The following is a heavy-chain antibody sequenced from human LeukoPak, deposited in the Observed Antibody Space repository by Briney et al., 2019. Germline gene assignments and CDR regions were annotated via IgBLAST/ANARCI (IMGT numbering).Heavy chain of an antibody. CDR2: ISYDGSNK. CDR3: AKETLLGGYARVDAFDI. J-gene: IGHJ3*02. CDR1: GFTFSSYG. V-gene: IGHV3-30*18. D-gene: IGHD3-16*01. Sequence: PGGSLRLSCAASGFTFSSYGMHWVRQAPGKGLEWVAVISYDGSNKYYADSVKGRFTISRDNSKNTLYLQMNSLRAEDTAVYYCAKETLLGGYARVDAFDIWGQGTMVTVSS.